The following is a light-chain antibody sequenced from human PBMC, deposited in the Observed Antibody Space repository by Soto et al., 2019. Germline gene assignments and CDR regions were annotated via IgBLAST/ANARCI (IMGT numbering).Light chain of an antibody. CDR1: QYVSNNY. J-gene: IGKJ2*01. V-gene: IGKV3D-20*01. CDR2: DAS. CDR3: LQYGSAPST. Sequence: EIVLTQSPATLSLSPGERATLSCGASQYVSNNYLAWYQQKPGLAPRLLIYDASNRAAGIPDRFSGSGSGTDFTLTIGRLEPEDFAVHYCLQYGSAPSTFGLGTELEIK.